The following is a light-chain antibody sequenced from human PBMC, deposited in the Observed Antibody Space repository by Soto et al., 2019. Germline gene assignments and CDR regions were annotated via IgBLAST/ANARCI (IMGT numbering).Light chain of an antibody. Sequence: QSALTQPASVSGSPGQSITISCTGTSSDVGGSNYVSWYQQHPGKAPKLMIYDVTNRPSGVSNRFSGSKSGNTASLTISGLQAEDEADYYCSSYTSSSTPYVFGIGTKVTVL. CDR2: DVT. CDR3: SSYTSSSTPYV. J-gene: IGLJ1*01. V-gene: IGLV2-14*01. CDR1: SSDVGGSNY.